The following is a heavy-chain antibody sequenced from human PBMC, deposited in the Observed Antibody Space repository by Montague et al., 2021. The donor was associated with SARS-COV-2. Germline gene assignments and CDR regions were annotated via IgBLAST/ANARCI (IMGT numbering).Heavy chain of an antibody. CDR2: IFRSGAT. CDR3: ARTSRGSRYFYGVDV. J-gene: IGHJ6*02. D-gene: IGHD3-10*01. V-gene: IGHV4-59*01. CDR1: GDSISDYY. Sequence: SETLSLTCTVSGDSISDYYWSWIRQSPGMGLEWIGYIFRSGATNYNPPLKSRVIISLDTSKSQFSLWLSSVTAADTAIYYCARTSRGSRYFYGVDVWGQGTTVTVSS.